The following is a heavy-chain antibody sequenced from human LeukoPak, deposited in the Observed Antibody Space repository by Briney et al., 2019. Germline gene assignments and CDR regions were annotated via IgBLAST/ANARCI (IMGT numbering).Heavy chain of an antibody. CDR2: INPNGGGT. J-gene: IGHJ4*02. Sequence: ASVKVSCKASAYTFTGYYMHWVRQAPGQGLEWMGWINPNGGGTDYAQRFQGRVTMTRDTSISTGYMELSRLRSDDTAVYYCAVGGRGYNYGFGFDYWGQGTVVTVSS. D-gene: IGHD5-24*01. CDR3: AVGGRGYNYGFGFDY. V-gene: IGHV1-2*02. CDR1: AYTFTGYY.